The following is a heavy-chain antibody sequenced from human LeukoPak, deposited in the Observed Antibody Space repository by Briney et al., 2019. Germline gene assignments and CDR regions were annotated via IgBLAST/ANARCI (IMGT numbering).Heavy chain of an antibody. CDR3: ARAHYYDTSGGFDY. D-gene: IGHD3-22*01. V-gene: IGHV1-18*01. J-gene: IGHJ4*02. CDR2: ISAYNDNT. CDR1: GYTFTSYG. Sequence: ASVKVPCTASGYTFTSYGISWVRQAPGQGLEWMGWISAYNDNTYYAQKLQGRVTMTTDTSTSTAYMELRSLRSDDTAVYYCARAHYYDTSGGFDYWGQGTLVTVSS.